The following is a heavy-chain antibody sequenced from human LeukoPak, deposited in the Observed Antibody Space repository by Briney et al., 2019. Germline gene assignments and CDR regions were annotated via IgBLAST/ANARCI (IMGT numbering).Heavy chain of an antibody. CDR3: AKVATSYYDSSGYWAFEY. Sequence: GGSLRLSCAASGFTFDDYTMHWVRQAPGRSLEWVSLISWDGGGTYYADSVKGRFTISRDNSKNSLYLQMNSLRTEDTALYYCAKVATSYYDSSGYWAFEYWGQGTLVTVSS. CDR2: ISWDGGGT. D-gene: IGHD3-22*01. V-gene: IGHV3-43*01. CDR1: GFTFDDYT. J-gene: IGHJ4*02.